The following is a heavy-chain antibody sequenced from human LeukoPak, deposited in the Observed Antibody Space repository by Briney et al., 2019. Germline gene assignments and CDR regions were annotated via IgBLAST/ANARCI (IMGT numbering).Heavy chain of an antibody. D-gene: IGHD3/OR15-3a*01. V-gene: IGHV3-30*04. Sequence: GGSLRLSCAASGFTFSSYAMHWVRQAPDKGLEWVAVISYDGSNKYYADSAKGRFTISRDNAEKTLNLQMESLRVDDTAVYYCVRGRGTYWYDLGPAFNMWGQGTMVTVSS. J-gene: IGHJ3*02. CDR3: VRGRGTYWYDLGPAFNM. CDR1: GFTFSSYA. CDR2: ISYDGSNK.